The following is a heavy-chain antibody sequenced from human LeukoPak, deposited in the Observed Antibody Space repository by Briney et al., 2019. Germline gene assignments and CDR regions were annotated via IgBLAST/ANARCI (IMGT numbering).Heavy chain of an antibody. D-gene: IGHD6-19*01. CDR1: GFTFSTYS. Sequence: GRSLRLSCAASGFTFSTYSMDWVRQAPGKGLEWVSSISSSSSYIFYADSVKGRFTISRDNAKNSLYLQMNSLRAADTAVYYCARDVYNSGGDAFDIWGQGTMVTVSS. CDR3: ARDVYNSGGDAFDI. V-gene: IGHV3-21*01. CDR2: ISSSSSYI. J-gene: IGHJ3*02.